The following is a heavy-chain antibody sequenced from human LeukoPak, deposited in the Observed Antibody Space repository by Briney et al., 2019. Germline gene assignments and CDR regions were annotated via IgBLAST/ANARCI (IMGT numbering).Heavy chain of an antibody. CDR1: GFTFSSYS. V-gene: IGHV3-21*01. CDR3: ARRGYCSSTSCYSPVYWFDP. D-gene: IGHD2-2*01. CDR2: ISSSSSYI. J-gene: IGHJ5*02. Sequence: GSLRLSCAASGFTFSSYSMNWVRQAPGKGLEWVSSISSSSSYIYYADSVKGRFTISRDNAKNSLYLQMNSLRAEDTAVYYCARRGYCSSTSCYSPVYWFDPWGQGTLVTVSS.